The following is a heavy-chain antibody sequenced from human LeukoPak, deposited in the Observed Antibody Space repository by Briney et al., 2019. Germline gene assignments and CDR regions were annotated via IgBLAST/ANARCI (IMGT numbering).Heavy chain of an antibody. J-gene: IGHJ4*02. CDR3: ARATGDYYVFDY. CDR1: GFTFSSYG. Sequence: GGSLRLSCAASGFTFSSYGMHWVRQAPGKGLEWVAVISYDGSNKYYADSVKGRFTISRDNSKNTLYLQMNSLRAEDTAVYYCARATGDYYVFDYWGQGTLVTVSS. CDR2: ISYDGSNK. D-gene: IGHD2-21*02. V-gene: IGHV3-30*03.